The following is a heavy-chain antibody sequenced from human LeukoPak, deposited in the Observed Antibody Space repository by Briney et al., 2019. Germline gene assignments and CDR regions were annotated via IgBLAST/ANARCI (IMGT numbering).Heavy chain of an antibody. V-gene: IGHV4-59*01. CDR3: ARAPIAVAGWGLYYYYMDV. CDR1: GGSISSYY. J-gene: IGHJ6*03. Sequence: KASETLSLTCTVSGGSISSYYWSWIRQPPGKGLEWIGYIYYSGSTNYNPSLKSRVTISVDTSKNQFSLKLSSVTAADTAVYYCARAPIAVAGWGLYYYYMDVWGKGTTVTVSS. CDR2: IYYSGST. D-gene: IGHD6-19*01.